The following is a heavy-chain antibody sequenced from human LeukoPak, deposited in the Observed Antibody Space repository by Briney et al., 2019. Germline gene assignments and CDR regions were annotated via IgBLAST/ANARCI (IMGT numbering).Heavy chain of an antibody. CDR3: GRGDGAYAPVDY. Sequence: SQTLSLTCTVSGGSISSGDYYLSWIRQHPEKGLEYIGYIYYSGSTHYNPTLKSRVTISIDTSKNQVSLNLSSVTAADTAVYYCGRGDGAYAPVDYWGQGTLVTVSS. D-gene: IGHD4-17*01. CDR2: IYYSGST. CDR1: GGSISSGDYY. J-gene: IGHJ4*02. V-gene: IGHV4-31*03.